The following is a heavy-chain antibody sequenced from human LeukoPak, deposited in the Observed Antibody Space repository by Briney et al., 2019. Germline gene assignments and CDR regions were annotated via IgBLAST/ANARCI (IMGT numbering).Heavy chain of an antibody. CDR1: GFTFSSYS. Sequence: GGSLRLSCAASGFTFSSYSMNWVRQAPGKGLEWVSSISSSSSYIYYADSVKGRFTISRDNAKNSLYLQMNSLRAEDTAVYYCARDYDVLVNAFDIWGQGTKVTVSS. V-gene: IGHV3-21*01. D-gene: IGHD3-16*01. CDR2: ISSSSSYI. CDR3: ARDYDVLVNAFDI. J-gene: IGHJ3*02.